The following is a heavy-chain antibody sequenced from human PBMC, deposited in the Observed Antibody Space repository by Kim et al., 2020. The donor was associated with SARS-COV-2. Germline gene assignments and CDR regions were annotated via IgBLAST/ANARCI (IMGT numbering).Heavy chain of an antibody. Sequence: GGSLRLSCAASGFTFSSYSMNWVRQAPGKGLEWVLYISSSSSTIYYADSVKGRFTISRDNAKNSLYLQMNSLRDEDTAVYYCARDGSAYYYDSSGLGHWGQGTLVTVSS. CDR3: ARDGSAYYYDSSGLGH. CDR1: GFTFSSYS. D-gene: IGHD3-22*01. J-gene: IGHJ1*01. CDR2: ISSSSSTI. V-gene: IGHV3-48*02.